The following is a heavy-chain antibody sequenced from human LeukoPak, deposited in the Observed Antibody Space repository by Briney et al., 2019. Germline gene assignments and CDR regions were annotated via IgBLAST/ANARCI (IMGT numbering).Heavy chain of an antibody. J-gene: IGHJ4*02. Sequence: GGSLRLSCAASGFTFSDYYMSWIRQAPGKGLEWVSYISSSSSYTNYADSVKGRFTISRDNAKNSLYLQMNSLRAEDTAVYYCARAKEQWLARPLDYWGQGTLVTASS. D-gene: IGHD6-19*01. V-gene: IGHV3-11*06. CDR1: GFTFSDYY. CDR2: ISSSSSYT. CDR3: ARAKEQWLARPLDY.